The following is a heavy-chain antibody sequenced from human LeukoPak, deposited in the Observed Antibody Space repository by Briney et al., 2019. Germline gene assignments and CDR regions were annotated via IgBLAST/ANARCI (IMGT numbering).Heavy chain of an antibody. Sequence: PGGSLRLSCAASGFTVSSNYMSWVRQAPGKGLEWVSVMYSGGSTYYADSVKGRFTISRDNSKNTLYLQMNSLRAEDTAVYYCARDFGVDFWSGPSYYMDVWGKGTTVTVSS. J-gene: IGHJ6*03. V-gene: IGHV3-66*02. D-gene: IGHD3-3*01. CDR3: ARDFGVDFWSGPSYYMDV. CDR1: GFTVSSNY. CDR2: MYSGGST.